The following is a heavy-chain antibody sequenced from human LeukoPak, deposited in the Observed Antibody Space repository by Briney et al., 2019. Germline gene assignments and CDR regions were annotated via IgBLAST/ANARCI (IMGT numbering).Heavy chain of an antibody. D-gene: IGHD6-19*01. CDR3: ARERGWYSSGWYSRIDY. Sequence: GGSLRLSCATSGFTFSNYWMSWVRQAPGKGLEWVANIKQDGSEKYYVDSVKGRFTISRDNAKNSLYLQMNSLRAEDTAVYCCARERGWYSSGWYSRIDYWGQGTLVTVSS. CDR1: GFTFSNYW. CDR2: IKQDGSEK. J-gene: IGHJ4*02. V-gene: IGHV3-7*03.